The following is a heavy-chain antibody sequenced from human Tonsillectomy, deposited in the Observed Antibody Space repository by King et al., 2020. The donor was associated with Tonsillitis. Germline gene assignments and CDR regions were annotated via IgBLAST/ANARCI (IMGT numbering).Heavy chain of an antibody. CDR1: GFTFSNYA. CDR3: AKGRGGSAGGFDY. V-gene: IGHV3-23*04. CDR2: ISGYGGDT. Sequence: VQLVESGGGLVQPGGSLRLSCAASGFTFSNYAMCWVRQAPGKGLEWVSFISGYGGDTYYADSVQGRFIISRDNSKKTLYLQMNSLRAEDTAVYYCAKGRGGSAGGFDYWGQGTLVTVSS. D-gene: IGHD1-26*01. J-gene: IGHJ4*02.